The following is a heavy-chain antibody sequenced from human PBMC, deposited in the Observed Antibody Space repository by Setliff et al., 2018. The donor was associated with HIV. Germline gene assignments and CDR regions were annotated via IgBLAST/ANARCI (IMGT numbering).Heavy chain of an antibody. J-gene: IGHJ4*02. CDR3: AREGITGTTLHPY. CDR2: ITSSGITI. D-gene: IGHD1-7*01. Sequence: GSLRLSCAASGFTFSDYYMSWIRQAPGKGLEWVSYITSSGITIYYADSVKCRFTISRDNAKNSLYLQMKTLRAEDTAVYYCAREGITGTTLHPYWGQGTLVTVSS. CDR1: GFTFSDYY. V-gene: IGHV3-11*04.